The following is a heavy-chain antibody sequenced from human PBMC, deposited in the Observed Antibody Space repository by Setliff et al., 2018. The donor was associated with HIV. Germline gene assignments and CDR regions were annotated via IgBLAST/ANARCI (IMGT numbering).Heavy chain of an antibody. D-gene: IGHD5-12*01. CDR1: GDSISNDY. CDR3: ARMAGDSGYPFDN. V-gene: IGHV4-4*09. Sequence: KPSETLSLTCSVSGDSISNDYWNWIRQPPGKGLEWIGYISSSGSINYNPSLKSRVTISVDTSKNQFSLKLTSVTAADTAFYFCARMAGDSGYPFDNWGQGTLVTVSS. J-gene: IGHJ4*02. CDR2: ISSSGSI.